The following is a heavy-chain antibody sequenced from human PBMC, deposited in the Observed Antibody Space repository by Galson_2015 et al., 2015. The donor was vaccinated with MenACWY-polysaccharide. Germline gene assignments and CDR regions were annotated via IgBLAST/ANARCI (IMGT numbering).Heavy chain of an antibody. CDR3: ARDKAVGATHFDY. CDR1: GFTFNNYW. D-gene: IGHD1-26*01. Sequence: SLKLSCEASGFTFNNYWMRWVRQAPGKEPEWVANIRQDGSEMYYVDSVKGRFTISRDNAKDSLFLQMNSLRAEDTAVYYCARDKAVGATHFDYWGRGTLVTVSS. CDR2: IRQDGSEM. V-gene: IGHV3-7*01. J-gene: IGHJ4*02.